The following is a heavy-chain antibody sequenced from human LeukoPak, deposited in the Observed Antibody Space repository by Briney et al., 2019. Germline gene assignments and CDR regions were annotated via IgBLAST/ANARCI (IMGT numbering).Heavy chain of an antibody. D-gene: IGHD4-17*01. CDR2: VRSRANNYAT. CDR1: GFTFSVSA. Sequence: GGSLKLSCAASGFTFSVSAMHWVRQASGKGLEWVGRVRSRANNYATAYAASVKGRFTISRDDSKNTAYLQMNSLKIEDTAVYYCTRLDDYESWGQGTLVTVSS. CDR3: TRLDDYES. J-gene: IGHJ5*02. V-gene: IGHV3-73*01.